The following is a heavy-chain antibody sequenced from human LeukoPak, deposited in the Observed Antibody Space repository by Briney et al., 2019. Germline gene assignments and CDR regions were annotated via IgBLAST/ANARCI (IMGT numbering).Heavy chain of an antibody. CDR3: ARDLRWLAPVDY. CDR2: ISSGSSTM. D-gene: IGHD6-19*01. V-gene: IGHV3-48*01. J-gene: IGHJ4*02. CDR1: GFTFRSYS. Sequence: PGGSLRLACAAPGFTFRSYSINSVRQARGKGLEWDSYISSGSSTMYYAESVKGRFTISRDNSKNTLYLQMNSLRAEDTAVYYCARDLRWLAPVDYWGQGTLVTVSS.